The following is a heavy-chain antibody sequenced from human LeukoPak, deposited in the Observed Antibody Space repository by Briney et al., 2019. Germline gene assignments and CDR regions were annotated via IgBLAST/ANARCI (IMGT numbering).Heavy chain of an antibody. D-gene: IGHD4-23*01. V-gene: IGHV3-74*01. CDR3: ARDLTVVDFDY. CDR2: INSDGSSA. Sequence: GGSLRLSCAASGFTFNVYSMVWVRQAPGKGLVWVSRINSDGSSARYADSVKGRFTISRDNGQDTLYLQMDSLRVEDTAVYYCARDLTVVDFDYWGQGTLVTVSS. J-gene: IGHJ4*02. CDR1: GFTFNVYS.